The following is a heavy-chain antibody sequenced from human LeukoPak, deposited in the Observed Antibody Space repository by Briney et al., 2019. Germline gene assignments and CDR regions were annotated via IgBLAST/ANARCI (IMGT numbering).Heavy chain of an antibody. J-gene: IGHJ4*02. V-gene: IGHV3-21*04. Sequence: GGSLRLSCAASGFTFSSYSMNWVRQAPGKGLEWVSSISSSSSYIYYADSVKGRFTISRDNAKNSLYLQMNSLRAEDTAVYYCAKGGYSYVSPFYFDYWGQGTLVTVSS. CDR3: AKGGYSYVSPFYFDY. CDR1: GFTFSSYS. D-gene: IGHD5-18*01. CDR2: ISSSSSYI.